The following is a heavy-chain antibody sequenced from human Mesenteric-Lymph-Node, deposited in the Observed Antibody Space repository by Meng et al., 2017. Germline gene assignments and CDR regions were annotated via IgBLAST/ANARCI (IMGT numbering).Heavy chain of an antibody. CDR2: IYYSGST. CDR3: ARGYYDSSGYGYWYFDL. J-gene: IGHJ2*01. V-gene: IGHV4-30-4*01. CDR1: GGSISSGDYY. Sequence: GQLQEPGPGLVKPPQTLSLTCIVSGGSISSGDYYWSWIRQPPGKGLEWIGYIYYSGSTYYNPSLKSRVTISVDTSKNQFSLKLSSVTAADTAVYYCARGYYDSSGYGYWYFDLWGRGTLVTVSS. D-gene: IGHD3-22*01.